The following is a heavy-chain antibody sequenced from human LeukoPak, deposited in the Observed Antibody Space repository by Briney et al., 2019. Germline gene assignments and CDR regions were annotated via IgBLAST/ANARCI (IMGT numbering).Heavy chain of an antibody. J-gene: IGHJ3*02. D-gene: IGHD2/OR15-2a*01. Sequence: GGSLRLFCAASGFTFSIYSMNWVRQAPGKGLEWVSAVSGSGGSTYYADSVKGRFTISRDNSKNTLYLQMNSLRAEDTAVYYCASPSHDSTNAFDIWGQGTMVTVSS. CDR3: ASPSHDSTNAFDI. CDR2: VSGSGGST. V-gene: IGHV3-23*01. CDR1: GFTFSIYS.